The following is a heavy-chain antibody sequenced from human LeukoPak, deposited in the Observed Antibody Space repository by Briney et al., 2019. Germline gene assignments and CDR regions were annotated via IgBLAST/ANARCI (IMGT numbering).Heavy chain of an antibody. CDR2: IIPMFGAV. J-gene: IGHJ4*02. CDR1: GGTLSSYV. Sequence: ASVKVSCKASGGTLSSYVISWVRQAPGQGLQWMGGIIPMFGAVNYAQKFQGRVTITADKSTGTAYMELSSLRSEDTAVYYCVRDYDISGPQKNFFDYWGQGTLVTVSS. V-gene: IGHV1-69*06. CDR3: VRDYDISGPQKNFFDY. D-gene: IGHD3-22*01.